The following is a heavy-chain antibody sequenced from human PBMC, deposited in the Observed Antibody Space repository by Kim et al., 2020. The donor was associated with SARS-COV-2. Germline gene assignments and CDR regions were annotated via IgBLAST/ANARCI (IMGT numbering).Heavy chain of an antibody. CDR2: INTGNGNT. CDR3: ARGVTNYVDP. V-gene: IGHV1-3*04. J-gene: IGHJ5*02. CDR1: GYTFISYA. D-gene: IGHD1-7*01. Sequence: ALVKVSCKASGYTFISYAMHWVRQAPGQRLEYMGWINTGNGNTKYSQSFQGRVTFTRDTSASTAYMELNSLRSEDTAVYYCARGVTNYVDPWGQGTLVTV.